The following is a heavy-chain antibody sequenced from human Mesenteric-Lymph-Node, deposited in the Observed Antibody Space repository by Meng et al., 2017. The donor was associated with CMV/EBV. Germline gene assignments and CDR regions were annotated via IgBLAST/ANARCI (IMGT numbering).Heavy chain of an antibody. D-gene: IGHD3-22*01. Sequence: SFSGYYWSWIRQPPGKGLAWIGEINHSGSTNYNPSLKSRVTISVDTSKNQFSLKLSSVTAADTAVYYCARGRYYYDSSGYYYDAFDIWGQGTMVTVSS. CDR1: SFSGYY. CDR2: INHSGST. CDR3: ARGRYYYDSSGYYYDAFDI. V-gene: IGHV4-34*01. J-gene: IGHJ3*02.